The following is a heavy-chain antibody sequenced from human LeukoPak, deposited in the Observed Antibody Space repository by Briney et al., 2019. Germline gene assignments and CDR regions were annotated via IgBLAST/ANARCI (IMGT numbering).Heavy chain of an antibody. CDR3: ARGPHTGVNYYDSSGYYY. CDR2: IYYSGST. V-gene: IGHV4-39*01. D-gene: IGHD3-22*01. Sequence: SETLSLTCTVSGGSISSSSYYWGWIRQPPGKGLEWIGSIYYSGSTYYNPSLKSRVTISVDTSKNQFSLKLSSVTAADTAVYYCARGPHTGVNYYDSSGYYYWGQGTLVTVSS. CDR1: GGSISSSSYY. J-gene: IGHJ4*02.